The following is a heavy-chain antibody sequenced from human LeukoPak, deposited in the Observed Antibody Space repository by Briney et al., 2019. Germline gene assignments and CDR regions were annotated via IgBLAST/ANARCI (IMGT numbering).Heavy chain of an antibody. Sequence: SVKVSCKASGGTFSSYAISWVRQAPGQGLEWIGGIIPIFGTANYAQKFQGRVTITTDESTSTAYMELSSLRSEDTAVYYCARSGLDLQGDQDYWGQGTLVTVSS. D-gene: IGHD2-21*02. V-gene: IGHV1-69*05. CDR2: IIPIFGTA. CDR3: ARSGLDLQGDQDY. J-gene: IGHJ4*02. CDR1: GGTFSSYA.